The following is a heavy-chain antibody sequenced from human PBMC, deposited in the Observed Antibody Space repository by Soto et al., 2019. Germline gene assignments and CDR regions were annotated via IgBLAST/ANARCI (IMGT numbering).Heavy chain of an antibody. D-gene: IGHD2-2*01. V-gene: IGHV1-18*01. CDR1: GYTFTSYG. J-gene: IGHJ6*03. CDR3: ARVFVVEDIVVESYYYYYMDV. CDR2: ISAYNGNT. Sequence: ASVKVSCKASGYTFTSYGISWVRQAPGQGLEWMGWISAYNGNTNYAQKLQGRVTMTTDTSTSTAYMELRSLRSDDTAVYYCARVFVVEDIVVESYYYYYMDVWGKGTTVTV.